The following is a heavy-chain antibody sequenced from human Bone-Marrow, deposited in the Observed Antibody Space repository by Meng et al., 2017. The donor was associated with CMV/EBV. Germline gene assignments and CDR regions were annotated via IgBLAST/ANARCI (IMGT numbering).Heavy chain of an antibody. CDR2: INHSGNT. CDR1: GGSFSGYY. V-gene: IGHV4-34*01. CDR3: ATVGLGMNWFDP. Sequence: QVQLQQGGAGLLKPSETLSLTCAVYGGSFSGYYWSWIRQPPGKGLEWIAEINHSGNTNYNPSLRSRVTISVDTSKNQFPLKLSSVTAADTAVYYCATVGLGMNWFDPWGQGTLVTVSS. J-gene: IGHJ5*02.